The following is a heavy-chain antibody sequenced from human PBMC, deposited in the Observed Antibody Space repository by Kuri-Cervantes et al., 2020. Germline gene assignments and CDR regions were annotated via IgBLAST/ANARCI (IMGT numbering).Heavy chain of an antibody. CDR3: ARHRPFNGATTFDY. CDR2: INYRGST. CDR1: GGSVSSGSYY. V-gene: IGHV4-39*01. Sequence: GSLRLSCTVSGGSVSSGSYYWSWIRQPPGKGLEWIGEINYRGSTDYNPSLKSRVTISVDTSKNQFSLKLSSVTAADTTVYYCARHRPFNGATTFDYWGQGTLVTVSS. D-gene: IGHD1-26*01. J-gene: IGHJ4*02.